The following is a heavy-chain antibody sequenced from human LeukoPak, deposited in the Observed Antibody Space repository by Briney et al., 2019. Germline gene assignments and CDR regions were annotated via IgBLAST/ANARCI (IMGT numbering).Heavy chain of an antibody. J-gene: IGHJ4*02. D-gene: IGHD3-10*01. Sequence: GAPRLSRAASGFTLSDYYIGWIRQAPGEGLEWVSYISSSGSIIYNADSVKGRFTISRDNAKNSLYLQMNSLRAEDTAVYYCAIGGPRYYFDYWGQGTLVTVSS. CDR1: GFTLSDYY. CDR2: ISSSGSII. V-gene: IGHV3-11*01. CDR3: AIGGPRYYFDY.